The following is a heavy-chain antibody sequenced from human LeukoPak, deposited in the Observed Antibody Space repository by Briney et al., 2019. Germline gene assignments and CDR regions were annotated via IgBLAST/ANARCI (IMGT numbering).Heavy chain of an antibody. CDR1: GFTFSNYA. CDR3: ARGRLDDGNWFDP. D-gene: IGHD1-1*01. J-gene: IGHJ5*02. V-gene: IGHV3-30-3*01. Sequence: GGSLRLSCAVSGFTFSNYAIHWVRQAPGKGLEWVAVISSDGSNKFYADSVKGRFTISRDISKNTLYLQMNSLRLEDTAIYYCARGRLDDGNWFDPWGQGTLVTVSS. CDR2: ISSDGSNK.